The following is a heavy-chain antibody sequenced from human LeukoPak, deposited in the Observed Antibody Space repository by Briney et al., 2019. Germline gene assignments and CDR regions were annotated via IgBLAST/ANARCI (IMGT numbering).Heavy chain of an antibody. CDR3: AREGRDGYNPLDY. V-gene: IGHV1-2*02. J-gene: IGHJ4*02. Sequence: ASVKVSCKASGYTFTGYYMHWVRQDPGQGLEWMGWINPNSGGTNYAQKFQGRVTMTRDTSISTAYMELSRLRSDDTAVYYCAREGRDGYNPLDYWGQGTLVTVSS. D-gene: IGHD5-24*01. CDR2: INPNSGGT. CDR1: GYTFTGYY.